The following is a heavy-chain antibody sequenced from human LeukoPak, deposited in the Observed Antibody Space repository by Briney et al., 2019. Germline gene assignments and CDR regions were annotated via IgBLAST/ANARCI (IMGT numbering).Heavy chain of an antibody. J-gene: IGHJ4*02. Sequence: PGGSLRLSCAASGFTFSNYGMHWVRQAPGKGLEWVALVSYAGSNKYYVDSVKGRFTISRDNSKNTLYLQMNSLRAEYTAVYYCAKDRATMTTRIFDFWGQGTLVTVSS. CDR3: AKDRATMTTRIFDF. CDR1: GFTFSNYG. D-gene: IGHD4-17*01. CDR2: VSYAGSNK. V-gene: IGHV3-30*18.